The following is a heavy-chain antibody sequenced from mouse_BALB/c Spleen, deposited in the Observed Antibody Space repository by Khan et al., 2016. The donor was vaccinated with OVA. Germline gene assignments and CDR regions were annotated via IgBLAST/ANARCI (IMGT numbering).Heavy chain of an antibody. D-gene: IGHD2-3*01. V-gene: IGHV2-6*02. J-gene: IGHJ4*01. CDR3: ARWFDGYSSLYAMDY. CDR1: GFSLTTYG. Sequence: VKLEESGPGLVAPSQSLSITCTVSGFSLTTYGVHWVRQPPGKGLEWLVVIWSDGSTNYNSVLKSRLSISKDNSKSQVFLKMNSLQTDDTAMYXCARWFDGYSSLYAMDYWGQGTSVTVSS. CDR2: IWSDGST.